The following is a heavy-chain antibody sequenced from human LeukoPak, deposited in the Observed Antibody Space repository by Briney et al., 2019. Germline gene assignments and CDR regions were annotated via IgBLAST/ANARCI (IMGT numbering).Heavy chain of an antibody. D-gene: IGHD5-12*01. V-gene: IGHV3-74*01. Sequence: EAGGSLRLSCAASGFTFSDYWMHWVRQAPGKGLVWVSHINADEDRAAYADSVKGRFTISRDNARNTLYLQMNSLRAEDTAVYYCARILKRYSGYDLGRKINNWFDPWGQGTLVTVSS. CDR2: INADEDRA. CDR3: ARILKRYSGYDLGRKINNWFDP. J-gene: IGHJ5*02. CDR1: GFTFSDYW.